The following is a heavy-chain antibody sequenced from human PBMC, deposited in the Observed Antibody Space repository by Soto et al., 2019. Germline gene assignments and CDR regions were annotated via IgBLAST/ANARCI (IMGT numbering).Heavy chain of an antibody. D-gene: IGHD4-17*01. CDR2: MNPSSGNT. J-gene: IGHJ3*02. V-gene: IGHV1-8*01. CDR3: ARGLDLATTVNAFDI. Sequence: GASVKVSCKASGYTFTSYDINWVRQATGQGLEWMGWMNPSSGNTGYAQKFQGRVTMTRNTPISTAYMELSSLRSEDTAVYYCARGLDLATTVNAFDIWGQGTMVTVSS. CDR1: GYTFTSYD.